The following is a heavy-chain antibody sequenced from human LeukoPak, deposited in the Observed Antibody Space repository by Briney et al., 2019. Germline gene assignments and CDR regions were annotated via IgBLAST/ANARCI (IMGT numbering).Heavy chain of an antibody. D-gene: IGHD5-18*01. Sequence: GGSLRLSCAASGFTVSSNYMSWVRQAPGKGLEWVSVIYSGGSTYYAGSVKGRFTISRDNSKNTLYLQMNSLRAEDTAVYYCARDGKYSYGAGSSYYYYMDVWGKGTTVTVSS. CDR2: IYSGGST. V-gene: IGHV3-66*02. CDR3: ARDGKYSYGAGSSYYYYMDV. CDR1: GFTVSSNY. J-gene: IGHJ6*03.